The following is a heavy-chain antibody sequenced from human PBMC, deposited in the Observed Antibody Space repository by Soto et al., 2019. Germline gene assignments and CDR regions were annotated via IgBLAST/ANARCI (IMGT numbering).Heavy chain of an antibody. CDR1: GVTFSSYA. Sequence: SVKVSCKASGVTFSSYAISWVRQAPGQGLEWMGGIIPIFGTANYAQKFQGRVTITADKSTSTAYMELSSLRSEDTAVYYCARDWTSFGVVTPYGMDVWGQGTTVTVSS. CDR3: ARDWTSFGVVTPYGMDV. D-gene: IGHD3-3*01. V-gene: IGHV1-69*06. J-gene: IGHJ6*02. CDR2: IIPIFGTA.